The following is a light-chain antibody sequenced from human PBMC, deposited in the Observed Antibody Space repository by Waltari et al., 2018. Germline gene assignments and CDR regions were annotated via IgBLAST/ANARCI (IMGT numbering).Light chain of an antibody. CDR3: QQYYSYPRT. J-gene: IGKJ1*01. Sequence: AIRVTQSPSSLSASTGDRVTITCRASHGISSYLAWYQQKPGKAPKLLIYAASTLQSGVPSRVSGSGSGTDFTLTISCLQSDDFATYYCQQYYSYPRTFGQGTKVEIK. CDR1: HGISSY. CDR2: AAS. V-gene: IGKV1-8*01.